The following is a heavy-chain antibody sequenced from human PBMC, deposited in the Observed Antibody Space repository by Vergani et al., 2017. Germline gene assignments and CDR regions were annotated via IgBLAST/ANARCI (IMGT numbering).Heavy chain of an antibody. CDR3: TRDVRDFGDLYYYYYYMDV. Sequence: EVQLVESGGGLVKPGRSLRLSCTASGFTFGDYAMSWFRQAPGKGREWVGFIRSKAYGGTTEYAASVKGRFTISRDDSKSIAYLQMNSLKTEDTAVYYCTRDVRDFGDLYYYYYYMDVWGKGTTVTVSS. CDR1: GFTFGDYA. CDR2: IRSKAYGGTT. V-gene: IGHV3-49*05. D-gene: IGHD3-3*01. J-gene: IGHJ6*03.